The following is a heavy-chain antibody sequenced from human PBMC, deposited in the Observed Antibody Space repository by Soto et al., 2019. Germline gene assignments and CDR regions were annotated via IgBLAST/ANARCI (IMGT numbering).Heavy chain of an antibody. V-gene: IGHV1-18*01. CDR3: AGDLGGWSDC. D-gene: IGHD3-16*01. CDR1: GYTSTSYG. J-gene: IGHJ5*01. CDR2: ISGNNCNT. Sequence: AAAEVSFKASGYTSTSYGISWVRQARGQALEWMGWISGNNCNTNYSQKPPRRVTITSDTSACTAHMALSSQRSDDTAVYYCAGDLGGWSDCWGQGTLVTVSS.